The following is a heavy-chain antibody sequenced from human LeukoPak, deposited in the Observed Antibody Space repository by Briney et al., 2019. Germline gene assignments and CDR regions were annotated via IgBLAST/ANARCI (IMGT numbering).Heavy chain of an antibody. V-gene: IGHV3-21*04. D-gene: IGHD3-9*01. CDR2: ISSSSSYI. J-gene: IGHJ4*02. Sequence: PGGSLRLSCAASGFTFSTYTMNWVRQAPGKGLEWISFISSSSSYIYYADSVKGRFTISRDNSKNTLYLQMNSLRAEDTAVYYCAKHPRYFDWLYDWGQGTLVTVSS. CDR3: AKHPRYFDWLYD. CDR1: GFTFSTYT.